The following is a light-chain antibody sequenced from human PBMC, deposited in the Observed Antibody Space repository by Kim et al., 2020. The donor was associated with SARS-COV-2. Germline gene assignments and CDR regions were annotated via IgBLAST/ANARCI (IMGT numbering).Light chain of an antibody. Sequence: SASVGDRVTITCRASQSISSYLNWYQQKPGNAPKLLIYETSSLHSGVPSRFSGSESGTDFTLTNSSLQPEDFATYYCQQSYSTPHTFGQGTKLEI. CDR2: ETS. CDR1: QSISSY. J-gene: IGKJ2*01. V-gene: IGKV1-39*01. CDR3: QQSYSTPHT.